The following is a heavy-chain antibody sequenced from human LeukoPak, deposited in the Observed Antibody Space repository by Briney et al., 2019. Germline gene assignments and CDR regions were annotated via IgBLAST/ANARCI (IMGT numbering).Heavy chain of an antibody. J-gene: IGHJ4*02. CDR2: IYYSGST. CDR3: ARGSRTVPFDY. D-gene: IGHD4-17*01. CDR1: GGSFSGYY. Sequence: SETLSLTCAVYGGSFSGYYWSWLRQPPGKGLEWIGYIYYSGSTNYNPSLKSRVTISVDTSKNQFSLKLSSVTAADTAVYYCARGSRTVPFDYWGQGTLVTVSS. V-gene: IGHV4-59*01.